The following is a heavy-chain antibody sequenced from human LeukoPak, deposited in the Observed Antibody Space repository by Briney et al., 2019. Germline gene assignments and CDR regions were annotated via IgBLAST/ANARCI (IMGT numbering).Heavy chain of an antibody. J-gene: IGHJ5*02. CDR3: ARRARVNYYGSGSYRWFDP. Sequence: SETLSLTCTVSGGSISSGYYWGWIRQPPGKGLEWIGEINHSGSTNYNPSLKSRVTISVDTSKNQFSLKLSSVTAADTAVYYCARRARVNYYGSGSYRWFDPWGQGTLVTVSS. CDR2: INHSGST. CDR1: GGSISSGYY. D-gene: IGHD3-10*01. V-gene: IGHV4-34*01.